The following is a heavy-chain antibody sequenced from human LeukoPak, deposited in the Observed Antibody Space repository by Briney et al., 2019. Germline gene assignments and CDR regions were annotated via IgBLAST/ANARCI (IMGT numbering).Heavy chain of an antibody. CDR3: AASGSYRGYLDY. J-gene: IGHJ4*02. Sequence: GGSLRLSCAASGFTFSSYGMHWVRQAPGKGLEWVAVISYDGSNKYYADSVKGRFTISRDNSKNTLYLQMNSLRAEDTAVYYCAASGSYRGYLDYWGQGTLVTVSS. D-gene: IGHD1-26*01. CDR1: GFTFSSYG. CDR2: ISYDGSNK. V-gene: IGHV3-30*03.